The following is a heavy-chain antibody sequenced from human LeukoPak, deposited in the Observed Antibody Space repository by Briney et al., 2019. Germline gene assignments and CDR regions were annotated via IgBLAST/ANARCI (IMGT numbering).Heavy chain of an antibody. V-gene: IGHV1-69*05. D-gene: IGHD3-16*01. CDR2: IIPIFGTA. J-gene: IGHJ4*02. CDR1: GGTFSSYA. Sequence: GASVKVSCKASGGTFSSYAISWVRQAPGQRLEWMGGIIPIFGTAKYAQKFQGRVTITTDESTSTDYMELSSLRSEDTAVYYCARGRVVGGFDYWGQGTLVTVSS. CDR3: ARGRVVGGFDY.